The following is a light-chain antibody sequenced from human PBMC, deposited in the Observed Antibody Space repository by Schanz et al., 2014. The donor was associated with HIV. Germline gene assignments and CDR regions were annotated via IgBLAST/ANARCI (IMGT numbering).Light chain of an antibody. CDR2: HVS. V-gene: IGLV2-14*03. J-gene: IGLJ2*01. CDR3: CSEAAHNTVV. Sequence: QSALTQPASVSASPGQSITISCTGTSTDIGAYNFVSWYQQQPGKAPKLMIYHVSDRPAGVSDRFSGSKSGNMASLTISRLQTEDEADYYCCSEAAHNTVVFGGGTKLTVL. CDR1: STDIGAYNF.